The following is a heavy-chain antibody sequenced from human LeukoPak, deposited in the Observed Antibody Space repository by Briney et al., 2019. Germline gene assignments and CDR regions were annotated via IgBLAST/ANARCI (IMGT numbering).Heavy chain of an antibody. CDR2: IYHSGST. V-gene: IGHV4-38-2*02. D-gene: IGHD1-26*01. CDR3: ARGRAWELPDYFQH. J-gene: IGHJ1*01. Sequence: SETLSLTCTVSDYSISSGYYWGWVRQPPGKGLEWIGSIYHSGSTYYNPSLKSRVTTSVDTSKNQFSLKLISVTAADTAVYYCARGRAWELPDYFQHWGQGTLVTVSS. CDR1: DYSISSGYY.